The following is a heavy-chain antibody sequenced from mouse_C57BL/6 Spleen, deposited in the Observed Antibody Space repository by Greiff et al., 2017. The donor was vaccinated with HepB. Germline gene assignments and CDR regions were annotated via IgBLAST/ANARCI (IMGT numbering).Heavy chain of an antibody. CDR3: ARYWERGYYFDY. Sequence: EVQLQQSGPVLVKPGASVKMSCKASGYTFTDYYMNWVKQSHGKSLEWIGVINPYNGGTSYNQKFKGKATLTVDKSSSTAYMELNSLTSEDSAVYYCARYWERGYYFDYWGQGTTLTVSS. J-gene: IGHJ2*01. CDR1: GYTFTDYY. V-gene: IGHV1-19*01. CDR2: INPYNGGT. D-gene: IGHD4-1*01.